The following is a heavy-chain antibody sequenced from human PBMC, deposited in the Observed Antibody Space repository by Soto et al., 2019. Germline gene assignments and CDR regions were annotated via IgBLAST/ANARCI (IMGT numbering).Heavy chain of an antibody. CDR1: GGSIGNSY. J-gene: IGHJ4*02. CDR2: IYYSVSS. Sequence: PSETLSLTCTVSGGSIGNSYWSWIRQSPGKELEWIGYIYYSVSSNYIPSLNCRVSISVDTSKNQFSLKLSSVTAADTAVYYCARHSSSWPIFDYWGQGTLVTVSS. CDR3: ARHSSSWPIFDY. V-gene: IGHV4-59*08. D-gene: IGHD6-13*01.